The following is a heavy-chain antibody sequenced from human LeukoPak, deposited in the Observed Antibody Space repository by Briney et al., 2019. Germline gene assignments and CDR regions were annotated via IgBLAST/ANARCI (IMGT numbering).Heavy chain of an antibody. Sequence: KPSETLSLTCAVYGGSFSGYYWSWIRQPPGKGLEWIGEINHSGSTNYNPSLKSRVTISVDTSKDQFSLKLSSVTAADTAVYYCARALYDFWSGVYGMDVWGQGTTVTVSS. CDR3: ARALYDFWSGVYGMDV. D-gene: IGHD3-3*01. J-gene: IGHJ6*02. CDR1: GGSFSGYY. V-gene: IGHV4-34*01. CDR2: INHSGST.